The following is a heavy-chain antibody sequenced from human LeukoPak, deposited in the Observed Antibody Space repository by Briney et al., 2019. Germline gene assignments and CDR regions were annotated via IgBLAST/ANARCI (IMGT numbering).Heavy chain of an antibody. CDR3: ARSYSSSSGGFYYFDS. Sequence: GGSLRLSCAASGFTVSSNYMSWVRQAPGKGLEGVSVIYSGGSTYYADSVKGRFTISRDNSKNTLYLQMTSLRAEDTAVYYCARSYSSSSGGFYYFDSWGQGTLVTVSS. V-gene: IGHV3-53*01. J-gene: IGHJ4*02. CDR2: IYSGGST. D-gene: IGHD6-6*01. CDR1: GFTVSSNY.